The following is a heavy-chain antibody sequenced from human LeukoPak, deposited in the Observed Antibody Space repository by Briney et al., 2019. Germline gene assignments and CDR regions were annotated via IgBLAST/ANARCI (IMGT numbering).Heavy chain of an antibody. CDR3: ARSGGTASGKYERATLDY. CDR2: TYYRSRWYS. J-gene: IGHJ4*02. D-gene: IGHD1-26*01. Sequence: SQTLSLTCDISGESVSSNNAAWNWIRQSPSRGLEWLGRTYYRSRWYSDYAVSLKSRMTINADTSKNHFSLQLNSVTPEDTAVYYCARSGGTASGKYERATLDYWGQGTLVTVSS. CDR1: GESVSSNNAA. V-gene: IGHV6-1*01.